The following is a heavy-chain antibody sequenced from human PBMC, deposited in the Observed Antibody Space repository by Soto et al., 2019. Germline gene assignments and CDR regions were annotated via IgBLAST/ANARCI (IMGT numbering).Heavy chain of an antibody. V-gene: IGHV3-23*01. D-gene: IGHD3-10*01. CDR3: VKQRGSGKTYCYNMDV. J-gene: IGHJ6*03. CDR2: INYNSRAT. CDR1: GFSFNSYA. Sequence: EVHLLESGGGLVQPGGSLRLSCETSGFSFNSYAMTWVRQAPGMGLEWVAVINYNSRATFHAQSVKGRFTISRDNSRNTVFLQMDSLRAEDTAVYYCVKQRGSGKTYCYNMDVWGLGTTVIVSS.